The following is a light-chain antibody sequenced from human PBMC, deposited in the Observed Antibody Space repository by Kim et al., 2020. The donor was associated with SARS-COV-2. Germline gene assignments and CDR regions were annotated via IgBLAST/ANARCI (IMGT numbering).Light chain of an antibody. CDR1: QSVPNNF. J-gene: IGKJ1*01. V-gene: IGKV3-20*01. Sequence: PGERATLSCRASQSVPNNFLAWYQQKPGQAPRLLIYDASTRAAGIPDRFSGSGSGTDFTLTVSRLEPEDFAVYHCQQYGSLKTFGQGTKVDI. CDR2: DAS. CDR3: QQYGSLKT.